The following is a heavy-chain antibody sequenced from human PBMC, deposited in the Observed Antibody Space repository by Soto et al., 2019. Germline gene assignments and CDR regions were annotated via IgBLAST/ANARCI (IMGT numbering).Heavy chain of an antibody. D-gene: IGHD3-16*02. J-gene: IGHJ1*01. CDR2: ISYDGSNK. CDR1: GFTFSSYA. V-gene: IGHV3-30-3*01. CDR3: ARAPYDYVWGSYRYTEYFQH. Sequence: PGGSLRLSCAASGFTFSSYAMHWVRQAPGKGLEWVAVISYDGSNKYYADSVKGRFTISRDNSKNTLYLQMNSLRAEDTAVYYCARAPYDYVWGSYRYTEYFQHWGQGTLVTVSS.